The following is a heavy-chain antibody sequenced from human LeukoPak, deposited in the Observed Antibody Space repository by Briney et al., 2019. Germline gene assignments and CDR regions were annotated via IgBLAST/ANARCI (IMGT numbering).Heavy chain of an antibody. CDR3: ARVPVGGGSYPLDY. V-gene: IGHV4-61*08. CDR1: GGSVSSGGYY. J-gene: IGHJ4*02. Sequence: SETLSLTCAVSGGSVSSGGYYWSWIRQPPGKGLEWIGYIYYSGSTNYNPSLKSRVTISVDTSKNQFSLKLSSVTAADTAVYYCARVPVGGGSYPLDYWGQGTLVTVSS. CDR2: IYYSGST. D-gene: IGHD1-26*01.